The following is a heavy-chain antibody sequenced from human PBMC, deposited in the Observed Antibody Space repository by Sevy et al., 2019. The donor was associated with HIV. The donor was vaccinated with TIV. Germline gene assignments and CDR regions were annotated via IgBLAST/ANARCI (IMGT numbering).Heavy chain of an antibody. CDR3: ARDQGGATNYYYYYYMDV. V-gene: IGHV3-48*03. Sequence: GGSLRLSCAASGFTFSSYEMNWVRQAPGKGLEWVSYISSSGSTIYYADSVKGRFTISRDNAKNSLYLQMNSLRAEDTADYYCARDQGGATNYYYYYYMDVWGKGTTVTVSS. J-gene: IGHJ6*03. D-gene: IGHD1-26*01. CDR1: GFTFSSYE. CDR2: ISSSGSTI.